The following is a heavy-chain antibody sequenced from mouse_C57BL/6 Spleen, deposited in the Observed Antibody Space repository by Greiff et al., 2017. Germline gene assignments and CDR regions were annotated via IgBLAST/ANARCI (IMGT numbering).Heavy chain of an antibody. Sequence: QVQLQQPGAELVMPGASVKLSCKASGYTFTSYWMHWVKQRPGQGLEWIGEIDPSDSSTNYNQKFKGKSTLTVDKSSSTAYMQISSLTSEDSAVYYCARSRWLLARDYWGQGTSVTVSS. CDR3: ARSRWLLARDY. J-gene: IGHJ4*01. V-gene: IGHV1-69*01. CDR1: GYTFTSYW. CDR2: IDPSDSST. D-gene: IGHD2-3*01.